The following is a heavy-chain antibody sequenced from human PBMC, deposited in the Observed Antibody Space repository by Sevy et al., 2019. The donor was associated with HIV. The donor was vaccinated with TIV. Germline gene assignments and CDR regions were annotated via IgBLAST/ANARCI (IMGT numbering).Heavy chain of an antibody. D-gene: IGHD6-6*01. CDR3: ARERRKYSSSSSGPDY. J-gene: IGHJ4*02. CDR1: GYTFTSYY. CDR2: INPSGGST. Sequence: ASVKVSCKASGYTFTSYYMHWVRQAPGQGLEWMGIINPSGGSTSYAQKFQGRVTMTRDTSTSTVYMELSSLRSEDTAVYYCARERRKYSSSSSGPDYRGQGTLVTVSS. V-gene: IGHV1-46*01.